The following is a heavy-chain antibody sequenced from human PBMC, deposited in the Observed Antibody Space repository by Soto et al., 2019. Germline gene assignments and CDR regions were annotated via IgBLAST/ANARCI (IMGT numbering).Heavy chain of an antibody. CDR3: TRERSLVSFLFDY. Sequence: GGSLRLSCFDSGFNFRNYAVAWVRQAPGKGLEWVSSISGSGRGSRPYYADSVQGRFTISRDHSKNIVSLQMDSLRVDDTAVYYCTRERSLVSFLFDYWGTGTLVTVAS. D-gene: IGHD3-16*01. V-gene: IGHV3-23*01. CDR1: GFNFRNYA. J-gene: IGHJ4*02. CDR2: ISGSGRGSRP.